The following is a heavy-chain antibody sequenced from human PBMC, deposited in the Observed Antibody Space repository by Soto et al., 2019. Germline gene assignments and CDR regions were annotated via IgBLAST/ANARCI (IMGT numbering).Heavy chain of an antibody. J-gene: IGHJ5*02. CDR2: IIPIFGTA. CDR1: GGTFSSYA. CDR3: ARARDIVVVVESYNWFDP. V-gene: IGHV1-69*13. Sequence: AVKVSCKASGGTFSSYAISWVRQAPGQGLEWMGGIIPIFGTANYAQKFQGRVTITADESTSTAYMELSSLRSEDTAVYYCARARDIVVVVESYNWFDPWGQGTLVTVSS. D-gene: IGHD2-15*01.